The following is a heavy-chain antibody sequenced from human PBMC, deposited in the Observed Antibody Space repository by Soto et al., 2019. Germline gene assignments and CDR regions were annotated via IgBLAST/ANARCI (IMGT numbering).Heavy chain of an antibody. Sequence: SVKVSCKASGGTFSSYAISWVRQAPGQGLEWMGGIIPIFGTANYAQKFQGRVTITADKSTSTAYMELSSLRSEDTAVYYCARGAIAAAGTYYYYGMDVWGQGTTVTSP. CDR1: GGTFSSYA. J-gene: IGHJ6*02. V-gene: IGHV1-69*06. CDR3: ARGAIAAAGTYYYYGMDV. D-gene: IGHD6-13*01. CDR2: IIPIFGTA.